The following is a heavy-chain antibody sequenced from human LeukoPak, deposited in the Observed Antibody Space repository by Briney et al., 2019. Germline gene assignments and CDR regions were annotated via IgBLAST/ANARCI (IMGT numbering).Heavy chain of an antibody. Sequence: PGGSLRLSCAASGFTFSSYRMNWVRQAPGKGLEWVSYISSSGSTIYYADSVKGRFTISRDNAKNSLYLQMNSLRAEDTAVYYCARSLYSYGYEPFDYWGQGTLVTVSS. D-gene: IGHD5-18*01. CDR3: ARSLYSYGYEPFDY. CDR1: GFTFSSYR. V-gene: IGHV3-48*04. CDR2: ISSSGSTI. J-gene: IGHJ4*02.